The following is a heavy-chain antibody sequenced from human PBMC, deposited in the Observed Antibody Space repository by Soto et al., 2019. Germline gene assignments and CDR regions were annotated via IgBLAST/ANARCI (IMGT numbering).Heavy chain of an antibody. J-gene: IGHJ4*02. CDR3: ARSGYSYGLDYDY. CDR2: IWYDGSNK. Sequence: QVQLVESGGGVVQPGRSLRLSCAASGFTFSSYGMHWVRQAPGKGLEWVAVIWYDGSNKYYADSVKGRFTISRDNSKNTLYLQMNSLRAEDTAVYYCARSGYSYGLDYDYWGQGTLVTVSS. CDR1: GFTFSSYG. V-gene: IGHV3-33*01. D-gene: IGHD5-18*01.